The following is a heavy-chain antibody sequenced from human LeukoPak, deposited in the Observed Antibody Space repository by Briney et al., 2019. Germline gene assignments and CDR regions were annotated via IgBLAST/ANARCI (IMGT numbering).Heavy chain of an antibody. J-gene: IGHJ5*02. CDR3: AREGFDP. Sequence: SGGSLRLSCAASGFTFKNYGMHWVRQAPGKGLEWVPFIRYDDTAKYYSDSVKGRFTISRDNSKNTVYLEVNSLRAEDTAVYYCAREGFDPWGQGTLVTVSS. V-gene: IGHV3-30*02. D-gene: IGHD1-26*01. CDR1: GFTFKNYG. CDR2: IRYDDTAK.